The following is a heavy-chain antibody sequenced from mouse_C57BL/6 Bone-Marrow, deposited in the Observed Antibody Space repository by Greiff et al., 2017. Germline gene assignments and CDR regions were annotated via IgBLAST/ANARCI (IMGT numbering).Heavy chain of an antibody. V-gene: IGHV1-9*01. J-gene: IGHJ2*01. Sequence: QVQLQQSGAELMKPGASVKLSCKATGYTFTGYWIEWVKQRPGHGLEWIGELLPGSGSTNYNEKFKGKATLTADTSSNTAYMQLSSLTTEDSASYYCARAPYDDDDYWGQGTTLTVSS. CDR3: ARAPYDDDDY. CDR1: GYTFTGYW. D-gene: IGHD2-4*01. CDR2: LLPGSGST.